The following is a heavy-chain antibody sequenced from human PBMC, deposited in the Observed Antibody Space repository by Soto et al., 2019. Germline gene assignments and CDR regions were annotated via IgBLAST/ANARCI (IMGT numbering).Heavy chain of an antibody. CDR1: GGTFSSYA. D-gene: IGHD3-22*01. J-gene: IGHJ6*02. CDR3: ARDQISYYDSSGFSSHYYGMDV. V-gene: IGHV1-69*13. Sequence: EASVKVSCKASGGTFSSYAISWVRQAPGQGLEWMGGIIPIFGTANYAQKFQGRVTITADESTSTAYMELSSLRSEDTAVYYCARDQISYYDSSGFSSHYYGMDVWGQGTTVTVSS. CDR2: IIPIFGTA.